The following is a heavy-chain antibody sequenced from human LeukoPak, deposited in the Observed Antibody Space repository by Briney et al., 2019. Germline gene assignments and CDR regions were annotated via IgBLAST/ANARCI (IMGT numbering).Heavy chain of an antibody. V-gene: IGHV4-38-2*02. D-gene: IGHD3-3*01. J-gene: IGHJ3*02. CDR2: ISHSGST. CDR3: ARGGRTYDFWSGYYDAFDI. CDR1: GYSISSGYY. Sequence: SETLSHTCTLSGYSISSGYYWGWIRQPPGKGLEWIGEISHSGSTNCNPSLRSRVTISVDTSKNQFSLKVSSVTAAYTAVYYCARGGRTYDFWSGYYDAFDIWGQGTMVTVSS.